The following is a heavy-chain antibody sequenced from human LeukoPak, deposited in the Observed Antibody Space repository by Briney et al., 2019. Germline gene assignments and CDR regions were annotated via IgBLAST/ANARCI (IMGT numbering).Heavy chain of an antibody. CDR3: ARQHSDYSNNNWFDP. D-gene: IGHD4-11*01. V-gene: IGHV4-39*01. CDR1: GGSISSSSYY. J-gene: IGHJ5*02. Sequence: SETLSLTCTVSGGSISSSSYYCGWIRQPPGKGLEWIGSIYCSRSTYSDPSLKSRVTISVDTSKNQFSLKLSSVTGADTAVYYCARQHSDYSNNNWFDPWGQGTLVTVSS. CDR2: IYCSRST.